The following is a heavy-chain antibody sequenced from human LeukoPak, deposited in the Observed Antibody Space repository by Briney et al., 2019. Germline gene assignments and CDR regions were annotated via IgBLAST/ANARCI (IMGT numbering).Heavy chain of an antibody. CDR1: GFTFSDYY. J-gene: IGHJ5*02. Sequence: GGSLRLSCAASGFTFSDYYMSWIRQAPGKGLEWVSYISSSGSTIYYADSVKGRFTISWDNAKNSLYLLMYSQRAEDTAVYYCASASARPGWFDPWGQGTRVTVSS. V-gene: IGHV3-11*01. CDR3: ASASARPGWFDP. D-gene: IGHD6-6*01. CDR2: ISSSGSTI.